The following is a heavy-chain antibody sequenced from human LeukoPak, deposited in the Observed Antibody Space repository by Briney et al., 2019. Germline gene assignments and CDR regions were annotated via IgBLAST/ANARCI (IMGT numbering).Heavy chain of an antibody. CDR2: INPSGGST. CDR1: GYTFTSYY. D-gene: IGHD3-22*01. Sequence: ASVKVSCKASGYTFTSYYMHWVRQAPGQGLEWMGIINPSGGSTSYAQKFQSRVTMTRDTSTSSVYMELSSLRSDDTAVYYCARDKNHYDTSGDFWGQGTLVTVSS. V-gene: IGHV1-46*01. CDR3: ARDKNHYDTSGDF. J-gene: IGHJ4*02.